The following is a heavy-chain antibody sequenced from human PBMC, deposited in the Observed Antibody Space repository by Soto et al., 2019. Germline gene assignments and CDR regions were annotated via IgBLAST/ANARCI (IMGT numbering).Heavy chain of an antibody. D-gene: IGHD3-10*01. CDR1: GDSVSSKSVA. V-gene: IGHV6-1*01. CDR2: TYYRSKWYD. J-gene: IGHJ4*02. Sequence: SQTLSLTCAIFGDSVSSKSVAWNWIRQSPSRGLEWLGRTYYRSKWYDDYAVSVKRRITINPDTSKNQFSLQLNSVTPEDTAVYYCAMVRFDQQMSHFDYWGQGILVTVSS. CDR3: AMVRFDQQMSHFDY.